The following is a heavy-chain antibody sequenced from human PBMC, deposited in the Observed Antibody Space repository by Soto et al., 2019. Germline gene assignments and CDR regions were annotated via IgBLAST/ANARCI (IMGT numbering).Heavy chain of an antibody. D-gene: IGHD6-19*01. V-gene: IGHV4-59*01. Sequence: PSETLSLTCTVSGGSISSYYWSWIRQPPGKGLEWIGYIYYSGSTNYNPSLKSRVTISVDTSKNQFSLKLSSVTAAHTAVYYCARGPDSSGWFDPWGQGTLVTVSS. CDR3: ARGPDSSGWFDP. CDR1: GGSISSYY. J-gene: IGHJ5*02. CDR2: IYYSGST.